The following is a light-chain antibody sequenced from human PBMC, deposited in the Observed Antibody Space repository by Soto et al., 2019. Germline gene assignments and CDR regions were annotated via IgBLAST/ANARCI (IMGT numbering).Light chain of an antibody. CDR2: GAY. Sequence: DIVMTQSPAALSVSPGERATLSCRASQNVYTNLAWYQQKPGQAPRLLIYGAYTRATGIAARFSDTGSGTQLTLTITSLQSGDFAVYYRPNYNGWPQYTFGRGTKVDIX. CDR1: QNVYTN. CDR3: PNYNGWPQYT. J-gene: IGKJ2*01. V-gene: IGKV3-15*01.